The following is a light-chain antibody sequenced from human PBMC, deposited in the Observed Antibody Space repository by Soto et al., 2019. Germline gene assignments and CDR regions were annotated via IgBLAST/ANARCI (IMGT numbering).Light chain of an antibody. V-gene: IGLV2-14*01. J-gene: IGLJ1*01. CDR3: SSYTSSSTLL. CDR1: SSDVGGYDH. CDR2: DVS. Sequence: QSALTQPASVSGSPGQSIAISCIGSSSDVGGYDHVSWYQQYQGKAPKLVIYDVSHRPSGVSIRFSGSKSGNTASLTISGLQAEDDADYYCSSYTSSSTLLFGTGTKVTVL.